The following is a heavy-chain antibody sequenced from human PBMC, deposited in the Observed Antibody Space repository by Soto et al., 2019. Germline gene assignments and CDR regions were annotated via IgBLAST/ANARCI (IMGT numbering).Heavy chain of an antibody. Sequence: GCSLRLSCTVSGFTFGDYAMSWVRQAPGKGLEWVGFIKSHVYGGSTQYAASVRGRFTISRDDSKSIAYLQMNSLKTEDTAVYYCARVCTSMIVVVNDYWGQGTRVTVS. CDR1: GFTFGDYA. J-gene: IGHJ4*02. V-gene: IGHV3-49*04. CDR2: IKSHVYGGST. CDR3: ARVCTSMIVVVNDY. D-gene: IGHD3-22*01.